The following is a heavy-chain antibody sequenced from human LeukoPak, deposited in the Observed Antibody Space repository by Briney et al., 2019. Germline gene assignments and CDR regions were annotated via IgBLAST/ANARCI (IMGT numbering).Heavy chain of an antibody. V-gene: IGHV3-74*01. CDR3: ARDGSLPDY. CDR1: GFTFSSYW. CDR2: IDIDESAT. Sequence: GGSLRLSCAASGFTFSSYWMHWVRQAPGKGLVWVPRIDIDESATSYADSVKGRFTISRDNAKNTLYLQMQSLRAEDTAVYYCARDGSLPDYWGQGTLVTVSS. J-gene: IGHJ4*02.